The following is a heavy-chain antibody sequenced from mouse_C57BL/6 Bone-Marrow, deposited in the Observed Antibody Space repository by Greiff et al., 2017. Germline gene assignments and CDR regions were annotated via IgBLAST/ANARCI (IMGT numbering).Heavy chain of an antibody. V-gene: IGHV1-39*01. CDR1: GYSFTDYN. CDR3: ARRGYSNYRYYYAMDY. D-gene: IGHD2-5*01. Sequence: VQLQQSGPELVKPGASVKISCKASGYSFTDYNMNWVKQSNGKSLEWIGVINPNYGTTRYNQKFKGKATLTVDQSSSTAYMQLNILTSEDSAVYYCARRGYSNYRYYYAMDYWGQGTSVTVSS. CDR2: INPNYGTT. J-gene: IGHJ4*01.